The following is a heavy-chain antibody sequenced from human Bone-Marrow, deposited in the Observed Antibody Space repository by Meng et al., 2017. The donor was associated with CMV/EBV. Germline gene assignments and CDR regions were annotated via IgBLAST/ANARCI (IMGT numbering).Heavy chain of an antibody. CDR3: ATGVADFEY. J-gene: IGHJ4*02. D-gene: IGHD6-19*01. CDR2: MNPNSGNT. V-gene: IGHV1-8*01. CDR1: GYTFTSYD. Sequence: QVQWGHSAAEVKRPGASVKVSCKASGYTFTSYDINSVREAAGQGLEWMGWMNPNSGNTDYAQKFQGRVTMTRNISKSTAYMDLSSLRSEDTAVYYCATGVADFEYWGQGTLVTVSS.